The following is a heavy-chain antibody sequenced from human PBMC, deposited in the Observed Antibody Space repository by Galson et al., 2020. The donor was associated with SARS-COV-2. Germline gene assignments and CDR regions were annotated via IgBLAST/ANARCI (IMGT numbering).Heavy chain of an antibody. Sequence: GGSLRLSCAASGFTFSNYWMHWVRQAPGKGLVWVSRINGDGRSRTYADSVKGRFTISRDSAKNTVSLQMNSLRAEDTAVYYCATQEFYDGSSGYEESDYGMDVWGQGTTVTVSS. CDR3: ATQEFYDGSSGYEESDYGMDV. CDR2: INGDGRSR. D-gene: IGHD3-22*01. CDR1: GFTFSNYW. V-gene: IGHV3-74*01. J-gene: IGHJ6*02.